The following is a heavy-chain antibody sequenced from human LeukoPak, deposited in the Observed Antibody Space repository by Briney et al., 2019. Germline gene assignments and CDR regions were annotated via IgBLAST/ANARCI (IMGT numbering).Heavy chain of an antibody. CDR1: GFTFSNYN. J-gene: IGHJ5*02. CDR3: ARIKSDYGDYSWFDP. D-gene: IGHD4-17*01. V-gene: IGHV3-21*01. Sequence: GGSLRLSCAASGFTFSNYNMNWVRQAPGKGLEWVSSISSSSSYIYYADSVKGRFTISRDNAKNSLYLQMNSLRAEDTAVYYCARIKSDYGDYSWFDPWGHGTLVTVSS. CDR2: ISSSSSYI.